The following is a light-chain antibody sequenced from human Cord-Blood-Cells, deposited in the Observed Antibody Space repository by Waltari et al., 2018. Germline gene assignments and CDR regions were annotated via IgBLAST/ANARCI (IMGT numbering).Light chain of an antibody. J-gene: IGLJ3*02. CDR1: SSNIGSNY. V-gene: IGLV1-47*01. CDR3: AAWDDSLSGV. Sequence: QSVLTQPPSASGTPEQRVTISCSGSSSNIGSNYVYWYQQLPGTAPKLLIYRNNQRPSGVPDRFSGSKSGTSASLAISGLRSEDEADYYCAAWDDSLSGVFGGGTKLTVL. CDR2: RNN.